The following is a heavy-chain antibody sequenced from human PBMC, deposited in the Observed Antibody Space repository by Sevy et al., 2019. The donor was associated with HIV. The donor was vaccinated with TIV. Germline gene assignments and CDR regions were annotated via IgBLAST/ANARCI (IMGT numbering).Heavy chain of an antibody. Sequence: SETLSLTCAVSGASISSGGYSWNWIRQPPGKGLAWMGYIFQSGATYYIPSLQSRVTISVDMSKNQFSLNLRSLTVADTAVYYCARGRAGETSSYYGAFDVWGQGTTVTVSS. J-gene: IGHJ3*01. D-gene: IGHD1-26*01. V-gene: IGHV4-30-2*01. CDR3: ARGRAGETSSYYGAFDV. CDR1: GASISSGGYS. CDR2: IFQSGAT.